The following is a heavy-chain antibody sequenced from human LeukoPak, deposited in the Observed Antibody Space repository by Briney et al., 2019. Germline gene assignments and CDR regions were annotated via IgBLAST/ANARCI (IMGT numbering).Heavy chain of an antibody. J-gene: IGHJ6*02. CDR1: GGSIRSYY. CDR2: IYYSGST. CDR3: ARDEPSEWGDYYYGMDV. V-gene: IGHV4-59*01. D-gene: IGHD1-26*01. Sequence: PSKTLSLTCTVSGGSIRSYYWSWIRQPPGKGLEWIGYIYYSGSTNYNPSLKSRVTISVDTSKNQFPLKLSSVTAADTAVYYCARDEPSEWGDYYYGMDVWGQGTTVTVSS.